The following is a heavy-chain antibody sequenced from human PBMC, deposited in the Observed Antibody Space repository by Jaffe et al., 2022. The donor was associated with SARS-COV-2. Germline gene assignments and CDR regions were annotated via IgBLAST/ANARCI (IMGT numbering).Heavy chain of an antibody. CDR3: TSTRDGSTWIHHSLPT. V-gene: IGHV3-15*01. J-gene: IGHJ5*02. D-gene: IGHD5-12*01. CDR2: IKSKTDGGTS. CDR1: GFPFSIAW. Sequence: EVQLVESGGGLVKPGESLRLSCAASGFPFSIAWMSWVRQAPGKGLEWVGRIKSKTDGGTSENAAPVKGRFTISRDDSTNTLYLQMNSLRTEDTAVYYCTSTRDGSTWIHHSLPTWGQGTLVTVSS.